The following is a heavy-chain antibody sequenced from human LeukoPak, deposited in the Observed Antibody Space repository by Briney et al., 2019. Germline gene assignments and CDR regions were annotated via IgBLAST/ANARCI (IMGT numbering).Heavy chain of an antibody. J-gene: IGHJ4*02. CDR3: ARGGSRDYTWVFFDY. CDR2: INAGNGNT. V-gene: IGHV1-3*01. CDR1: GYTFTSYA. D-gene: IGHD4-11*01. Sequence: ASVKVSCKASGYTFTSYAMHWVRQAPGQRLEWMGWINAGNGNTKYSQKLQGRVTITRDTSASTAYMELSSLRSEDTAVYYCARGGSRDYTWVFFDYWGQGTLVTVSS.